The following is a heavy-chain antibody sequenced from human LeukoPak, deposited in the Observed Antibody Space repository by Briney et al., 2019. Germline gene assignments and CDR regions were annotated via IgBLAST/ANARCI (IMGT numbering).Heavy chain of an antibody. CDR2: INPNSGGT. CDR3: AREHFDWLSVSKINCFDP. V-gene: IGHV1-2*02. CDR1: GYTFTGYY. J-gene: IGHJ5*02. D-gene: IGHD3-9*01. Sequence: ASVKVSCKASGYTFTGYYMHWVRQAPGQGLEWMGWINPNSGGTKYAQKFQGRVTMTRDMSTSTVYMELSSLRSEDTAVYYCAREHFDWLSVSKINCFDPWGQGTLVTVSS.